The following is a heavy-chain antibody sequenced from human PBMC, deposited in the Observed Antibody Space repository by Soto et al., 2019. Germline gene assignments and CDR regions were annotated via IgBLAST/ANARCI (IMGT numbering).Heavy chain of an antibody. CDR1: GGSVSSGSYY. V-gene: IGHV4-61*01. CDR3: ARLSSSIRYFDL. D-gene: IGHD6-13*01. J-gene: IGHJ2*01. Sequence: QVQLQESGPGLVKPSETLSLTCTISGGSVSSGSYYWSWIRQPPVKGLEWIGYIYYSGSTNYNPSLKSRVTISVDTSKNQFSLKLSSVTAAYTAVYYCARLSSSIRYFDLWGRGTLVTVSS. CDR2: IYYSGST.